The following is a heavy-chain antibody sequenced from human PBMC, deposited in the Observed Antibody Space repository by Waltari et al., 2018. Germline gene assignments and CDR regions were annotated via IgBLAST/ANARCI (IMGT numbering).Heavy chain of an antibody. CDR2: IYPGDSDT. Sequence: EVQLVQSGAELKKPGESLKISCKGSGYSFTRYYIGWVRQPPGKGREWMGIIYPGDSDTRYSPAFQGQVTISADKSINTAYLQWSSLKASDTAMYYCASGGDYLSIDYWGQGTLVTVSS. CDR1: GYSFTRYY. CDR3: ASGGDYLSIDY. D-gene: IGHD4-17*01. V-gene: IGHV5-51*03. J-gene: IGHJ4*02.